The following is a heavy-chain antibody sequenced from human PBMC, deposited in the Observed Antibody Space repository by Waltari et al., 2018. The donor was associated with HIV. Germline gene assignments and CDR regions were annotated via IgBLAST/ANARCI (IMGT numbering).Heavy chain of an antibody. CDR3: ARRWTTVTTDSLDL. CDR2: INHGGST. CDR1: GGSFNGYS. J-gene: IGHJ2*01. V-gene: IGHV4-34*01. Sequence: QVQLQQWGAGLLKPSETLSLTCAVYGGSFNGYSWSWIRQSPGKGLEWIGEINHGGSTIYTPSLKRRVTISVDTSKNQFSLKLSFVTAADTAVYYCARRWTTVTTDSLDLWGRGTLVTVSS. D-gene: IGHD4-17*01.